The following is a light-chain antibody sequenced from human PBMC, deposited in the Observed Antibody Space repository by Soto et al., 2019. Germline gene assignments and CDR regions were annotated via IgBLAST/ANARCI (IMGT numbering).Light chain of an antibody. CDR3: SSYTSSSTDVV. J-gene: IGLJ2*01. CDR1: SSDVGGYNY. V-gene: IGLV2-14*01. Sequence: HSVLTQPASVSGSPGQSITISCTGTSSDVGGYNYVSWYQQHPGKAPKLMIYDVSNRPSGVSNRFSGSKSGNTASLTISGLQAEDEADYYCSSYTSSSTDVVFGGGTKLTVL. CDR2: DVS.